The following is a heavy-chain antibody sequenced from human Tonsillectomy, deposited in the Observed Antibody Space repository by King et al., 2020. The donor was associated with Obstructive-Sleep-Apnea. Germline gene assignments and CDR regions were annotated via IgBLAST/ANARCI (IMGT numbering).Heavy chain of an antibody. J-gene: IGHJ3*02. CDR3: ARERELWFGVRAFDI. D-gene: IGHD3-10*01. CDR1: GGSISSSSYY. CDR2: IYYSGST. V-gene: IGHV4-39*07. Sequence: LQLQESGPGLVKPSETLSLTCTVSGGSISSSSYYWGWIRQPPGKGLEWIGSIYYSGSTYYNPSLKSRVTISVDTSKNQFSLKLSSVTAADTAVYYCARERELWFGVRAFDIWGQGTMVTVSS.